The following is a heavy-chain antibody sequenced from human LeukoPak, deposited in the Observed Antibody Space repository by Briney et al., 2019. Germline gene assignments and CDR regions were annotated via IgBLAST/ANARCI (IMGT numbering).Heavy chain of an antibody. V-gene: IGHV3-30*04. CDR2: ISYDGSNK. D-gene: IGHD5/OR15-5a*01. CDR1: GFTFSSYA. Sequence: GRSLRLSCAASGFTFSSYAMHWVRQAPGKGLEWVAVISYDGSNKYYADSVKGRFTIYRDNSKNRLYLQMNSLRAEDTVVYYCARDLSVSSLFPDYWGQGTLVTVSS. CDR3: ARDLSVSSLFPDY. J-gene: IGHJ4*02.